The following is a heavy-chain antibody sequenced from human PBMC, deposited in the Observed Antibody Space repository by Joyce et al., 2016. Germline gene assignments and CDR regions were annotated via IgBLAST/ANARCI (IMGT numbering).Heavy chain of an antibody. CDR2: IYHNERT. Sequence: QLQLQESGSGLVKPSQTLSLTCAVSGASVSSGGYSWSWIRQPPGKGLEWIGYIYHNERTYYNPSLKSRVTISVDRSKNQFSLKLASVTAAETAVYYCASGFNFKGRSFFDYWGQGALVTVSS. V-gene: IGHV4-30-2*01. D-gene: IGHD3-10*01. CDR3: ASGFNFKGRSFFDY. CDR1: GASVSSGGYS. J-gene: IGHJ4*02.